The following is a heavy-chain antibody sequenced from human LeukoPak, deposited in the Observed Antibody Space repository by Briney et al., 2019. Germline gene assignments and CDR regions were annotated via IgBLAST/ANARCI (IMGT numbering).Heavy chain of an antibody. J-gene: IGHJ3*02. Sequence: GGSLRLSCAASGFTFSSYDMHWVRQATGKGLEWVSAIGTAGDTYYPGSVKGRFTISRENAKNSLYLQMNSLRAGDTAVYYCARASGSFPRSDDAFDIWGQGTMVTVSS. CDR1: GFTFSSYD. CDR3: ARASGSFPRSDDAFDI. V-gene: IGHV3-13*01. D-gene: IGHD1-26*01. CDR2: IGTAGDT.